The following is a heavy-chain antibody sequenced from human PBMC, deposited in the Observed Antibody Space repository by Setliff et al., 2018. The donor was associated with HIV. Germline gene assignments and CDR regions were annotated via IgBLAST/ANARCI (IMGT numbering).Heavy chain of an antibody. CDR2: IYHSGRT. Sequence: PSETLSLTCAVYGGSFSAYHWSWIRQTPGKGLEWIGKIYHSGRTYYNPSLKSRVTISVDKSKNQFSLKLSSVTAADTAVYYCARCSYDSSGYYYYYFDYWGQGTLVTVSS. V-gene: IGHV4-34*01. D-gene: IGHD3-22*01. CDR3: ARCSYDSSGYYYYYFDY. J-gene: IGHJ4*02. CDR1: GGSFSAYH.